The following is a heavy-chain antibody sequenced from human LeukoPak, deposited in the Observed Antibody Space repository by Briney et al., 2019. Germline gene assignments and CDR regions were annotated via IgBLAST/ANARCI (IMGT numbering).Heavy chain of an antibody. D-gene: IGHD2-8*01. CDR2: ISGSGGST. V-gene: IGHV3-23*01. CDR3: AKAQPKDVVLMVYAKARFDY. J-gene: IGHJ4*02. CDR1: GFSFSSYA. Sequence: GGSLRLSCAASGFSFSSYAMSWVRQAPGKGLEWVSAISGSGGSTYYADSVKGRFTISRDNSKNTLYLQMNSLRAEDTAVYYCAKAQPKDVVLMVYAKARFDYWGQGTLVTVSS.